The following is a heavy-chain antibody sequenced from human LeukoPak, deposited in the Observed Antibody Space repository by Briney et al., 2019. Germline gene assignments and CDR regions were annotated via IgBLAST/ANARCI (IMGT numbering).Heavy chain of an antibody. CDR3: ASHRHNGGHHF. Sequence: SETLSLTCTVSGGSISSSSYYWGWVRQPPGKGLEWIGSIYYSGSTYYNSALNSRLTISVDTSKNQFSLNLASVTAADTAVYYCASHRHNGGHHFWGQGTLVTVCS. J-gene: IGHJ4*02. CDR2: IYYSGST. CDR1: GGSISSSSYY. D-gene: IGHD3-16*01. V-gene: IGHV4-39*01.